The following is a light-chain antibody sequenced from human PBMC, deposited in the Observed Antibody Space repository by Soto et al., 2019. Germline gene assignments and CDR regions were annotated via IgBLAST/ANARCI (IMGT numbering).Light chain of an antibody. CDR1: SSDVGAYNY. J-gene: IGLJ1*01. Sequence: QSALTQPASVSGSPGQSITISCTGTSSDVGAYNYVSWYQHHPGKAPKLVIYEVSNRPSGLSDRFSGSKSGNTASLTISGLQAEDEADYFCSSYTTTKEVFGTGTKVTV. V-gene: IGLV2-14*01. CDR3: SSYTTTKEV. CDR2: EVS.